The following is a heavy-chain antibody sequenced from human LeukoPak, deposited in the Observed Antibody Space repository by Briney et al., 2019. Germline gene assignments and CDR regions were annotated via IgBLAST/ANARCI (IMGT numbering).Heavy chain of an antibody. CDR1: GYTFTTYN. D-gene: IGHD2-15*01. V-gene: IGHV1-2*02. J-gene: IGHJ4*02. CDR3: ARAREGYCSGGSCYSAYYFDY. CDR2: ITPNSGGT. Sequence: ASVKVSCKASGYTFTTYNIHWVRQAPGQGLEWMGWITPNSGGTNYAQKFQGRVTMTRDTSISTAYMELSRLRSDDTAVYYCARAREGYCSGGSCYSAYYFDYWGQGTLVTVSS.